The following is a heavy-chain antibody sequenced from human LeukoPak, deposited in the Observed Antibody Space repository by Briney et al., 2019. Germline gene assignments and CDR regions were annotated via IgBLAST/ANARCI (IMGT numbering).Heavy chain of an antibody. CDR2: INHSGST. CDR1: GYSISSGYY. Sequence: ASETLSLTCTVSGYSISSGYYWGWIRQPPGKGLEWIGEINHSGSTNYNPSLKSRVTISVDTSKNQLSLKLSSVTAADTAVYYCVRGWVTGFDPWGQGTLVTVSS. CDR3: VRGWVTGFDP. V-gene: IGHV4-38-2*02. J-gene: IGHJ5*02. D-gene: IGHD2-21*02.